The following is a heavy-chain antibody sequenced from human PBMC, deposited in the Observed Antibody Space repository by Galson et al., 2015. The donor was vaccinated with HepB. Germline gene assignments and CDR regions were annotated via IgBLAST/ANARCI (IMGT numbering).Heavy chain of an antibody. Sequence: QSGAEVKKPGESLKISCKASGYSFTSYWIGWVRQMPGKGLEWMGIIWPDDSNIRYSPSFQGQVTISADKSISTAYLQWNSLKASDTAMYYCTRLIASSGWYSAYWGQGTLVTVSS. CDR2: IWPDDSNI. J-gene: IGHJ4*02. CDR3: TRLIASSGWYSAY. CDR1: GYSFTSYW. V-gene: IGHV5-51*03. D-gene: IGHD6-19*01.